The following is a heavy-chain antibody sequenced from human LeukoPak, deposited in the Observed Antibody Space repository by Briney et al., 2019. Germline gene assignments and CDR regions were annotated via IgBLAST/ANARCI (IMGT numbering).Heavy chain of an antibody. CDR3: ARLWFGELSNWFDP. V-gene: IGHV4-31*11. Sequence: PSETLSLTCAVYGGSFSGYYWSWIRQHPGKGLEWIGYIYYSGSTYYNPSLKSRVTISVDTSKNQFSLKLSSVTAADTAVYYCARLWFGELSNWFDPWGQGTLVTVSS. D-gene: IGHD3-10*01. CDR1: GGSFSGYY. CDR2: IYYSGST. J-gene: IGHJ5*02.